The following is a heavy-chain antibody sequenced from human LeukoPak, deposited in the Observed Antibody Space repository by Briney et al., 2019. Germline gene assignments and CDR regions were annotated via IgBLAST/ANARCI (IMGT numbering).Heavy chain of an antibody. CDR1: GYTFTGYY. Sequence: GASVKVSCKASGYTFTGYYMHWVRQAPGQGLEWMGWINPNSGGTNYAQKFQGRVTMTRDTSISTAYMELSRLRPDDTAVYYCARGSFITDDYGDYGPNWFDPWGQGTLVTVSS. V-gene: IGHV1-2*02. D-gene: IGHD4-17*01. CDR3: ARGSFITDDYGDYGPNWFDP. J-gene: IGHJ5*02. CDR2: INPNSGGT.